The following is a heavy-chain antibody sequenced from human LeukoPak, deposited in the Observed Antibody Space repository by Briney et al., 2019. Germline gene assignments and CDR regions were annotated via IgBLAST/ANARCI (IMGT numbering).Heavy chain of an antibody. D-gene: IGHD2-2*01. CDR1: GFTFSDYY. Sequence: GGSLRLSCAASGFTFSDYYMSWIRQAPGKGLEWVSYISSSGSTIYYADSVKGRFTISRDNAKNSLFLQMNSLRAEDTAVYYCARDWGRLTYCSGTNCPDAFDLWGQGTMVTVSS. V-gene: IGHV3-11*04. J-gene: IGHJ3*01. CDR2: ISSSGSTI. CDR3: ARDWGRLTYCSGTNCPDAFDL.